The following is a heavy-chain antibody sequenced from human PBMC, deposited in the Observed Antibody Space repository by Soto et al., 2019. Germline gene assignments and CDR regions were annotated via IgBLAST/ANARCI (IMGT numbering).Heavy chain of an antibody. CDR1: GGSISSSNW. D-gene: IGHD3-22*01. J-gene: IGHJ4*02. CDR2: IYHSGST. V-gene: IGHV4-4*02. CDR3: ARDYYYDSSGYYGRFAY. Sequence: SETLSLTCAVSGGSISSSNWWSWVRQPPGKGLEWIGEIYHSGSTNYNPSLKSRVTISVDKSKNQFSLKLSSVTAADTAVYYCARDYYYDSSGYYGRFAYWGQGTLVTVSS.